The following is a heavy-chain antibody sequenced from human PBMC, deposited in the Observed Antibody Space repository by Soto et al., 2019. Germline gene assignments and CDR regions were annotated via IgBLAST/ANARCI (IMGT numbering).Heavy chain of an antibody. D-gene: IGHD3-16*01. V-gene: IGHV3-23*01. CDR3: AKRGPYYFDF. CDR2: ISPSGDTT. CDR1: GFTFSSYV. Sequence: GGSLRLSCAASGFTFSSYVMTWVRQAPGKGLEWVSSISPSGDTTPYADSVKGRFTISRDNSKNTLYLQMNSLRAEDTAVYYCAKRGPYYFDFWGQGTLVTVSS. J-gene: IGHJ4*02.